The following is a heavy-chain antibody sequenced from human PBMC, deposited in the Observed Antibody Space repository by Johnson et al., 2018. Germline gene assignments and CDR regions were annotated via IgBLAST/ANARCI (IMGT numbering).Heavy chain of an antibody. Sequence: VQLVQSGGGLLKAGESLRLSCAGSGFTFNTAWMNWVRQAPGKGLEWVGRLKSKTHGGTTDYAAPVKGRFTISRDDSKNTLYLQTNSLQAEDTAVYYCTTEYFYYMNGWGRGTTVTVSS. V-gene: IGHV3-15*07. J-gene: IGHJ6*03. CDR3: TTEYFYYMNG. CDR2: LKSKTHGGTT. CDR1: GFTFNTAW.